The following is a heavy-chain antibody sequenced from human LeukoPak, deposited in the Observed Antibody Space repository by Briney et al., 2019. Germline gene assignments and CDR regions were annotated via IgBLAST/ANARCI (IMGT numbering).Heavy chain of an antibody. CDR1: GFTFSSYG. D-gene: IGHD4/OR15-4a*01. Sequence: GGSLRLSCAASGFTFSSYGIHWVRQAPGKGLEWVAVISYDGSNRYYADSVKGRFTISRDNSKNTLYLQMNSLRAEDTAVYYCARRAGAYSHPYDYWGQGTLVTVSS. CDR3: ARRAGAYSHPYDY. CDR2: ISYDGSNR. J-gene: IGHJ4*02. V-gene: IGHV3-30*03.